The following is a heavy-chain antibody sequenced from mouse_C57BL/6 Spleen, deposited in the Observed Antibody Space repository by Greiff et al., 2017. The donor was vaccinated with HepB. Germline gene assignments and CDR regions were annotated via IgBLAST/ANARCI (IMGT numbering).Heavy chain of an antibody. V-gene: IGHV1-82*01. CDR3: STSGMYYYGSSPLYAMND. J-gene: IGHJ4*01. Sequence: QFQLQQSGPELVKPGASVKISCKASGYAFSSSWMNWVKQRPGKGLEWIGRIYPGDGDTNYNGNFKGKATLTADKSSSTAYMQLSSLTSEDSAVYFCSTSGMYYYGSSPLYAMNDWGEGISVNVS. D-gene: IGHD1-1*01. CDR1: GYAFSSSW. CDR2: IYPGDGDT.